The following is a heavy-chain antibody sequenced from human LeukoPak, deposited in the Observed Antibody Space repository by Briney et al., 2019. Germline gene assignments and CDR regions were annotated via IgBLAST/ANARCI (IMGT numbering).Heavy chain of an antibody. J-gene: IGHJ3*02. CDR2: ISSSISTK. D-gene: IGHD6-19*01. CDR1: GFTFSSYN. Sequence: QPGGSLRLSCAASGFTFSSYNMNWVRQAPGKVLEWVSYISSSISTKYYADSVKGRFTISRDNAKNSLYLQMNSLRDEDTAVYYCARDQYSGHWFYAFDIWGQGTMVTVSS. V-gene: IGHV3-48*02. CDR3: ARDQYSGHWFYAFDI.